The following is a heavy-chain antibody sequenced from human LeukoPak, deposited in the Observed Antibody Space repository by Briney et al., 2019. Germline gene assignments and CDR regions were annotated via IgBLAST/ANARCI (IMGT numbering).Heavy chain of an antibody. Sequence: PSETLSLTCAVNGGSFSGYYWSWIRQPPGKGLEWIGEINHSGSTNYNPSLKSRVTISVDTSKNQFSLKLSSVTAADTAVYYCARIGYSYGWTFDYWGQGTLVTVSS. D-gene: IGHD5-18*01. CDR2: INHSGST. CDR1: GGSFSGYY. CDR3: ARIGYSYGWTFDY. V-gene: IGHV4-34*01. J-gene: IGHJ4*02.